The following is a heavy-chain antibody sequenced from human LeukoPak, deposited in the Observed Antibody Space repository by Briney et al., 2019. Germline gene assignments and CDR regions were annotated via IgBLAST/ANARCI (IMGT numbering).Heavy chain of an antibody. Sequence: PSETLSLTCTVSGGSISSYYWSWIRQPPGRGLEWIGYIYYGRTTNHNPSLKSRVAISVDKSKNQFSLKLSSVTAADMAVYYCASGYCGGDCPYHAFDIWGQGTMVTVSS. D-gene: IGHD2-21*02. CDR3: ASGYCGGDCPYHAFDI. J-gene: IGHJ3*02. CDR1: GGSISSYY. CDR2: IYYGRTT. V-gene: IGHV4-59*13.